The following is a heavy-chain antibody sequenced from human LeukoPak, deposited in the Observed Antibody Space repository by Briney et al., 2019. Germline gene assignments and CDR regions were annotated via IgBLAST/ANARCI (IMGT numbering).Heavy chain of an antibody. Sequence: GGSLILSCVASGFSFSSYGMHWVRQAPGKGLEWVAVMSYNGQITYYADSLRGRFTISRDNSKDTLYLQMNSLRVEDPAVYYCAKVQLERRELLPNFDSWGQGTLVTVSS. V-gene: IGHV3-30*18. J-gene: IGHJ4*02. D-gene: IGHD1-1*01. CDR3: AKVQLERRELLPNFDS. CDR2: MSYNGQIT. CDR1: GFSFSSYG.